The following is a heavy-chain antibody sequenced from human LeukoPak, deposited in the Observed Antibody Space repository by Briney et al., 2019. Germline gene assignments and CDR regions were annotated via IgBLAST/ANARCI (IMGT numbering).Heavy chain of an antibody. D-gene: IGHD1-26*01. CDR2: INTDGSA. CDR1: GCPFSHNY. Sequence: GGSLTLSCAASGCPFSHNYMSGVRQAPGRGLEGVAVINTDGSAFYADSVKRRFTISRDNSNNKLYLQMTSLRAEDTAVDYCARVRRQVGSRWFDPGGQGILVPVSS. V-gene: IGHV3-53*01. J-gene: IGHJ5*02. CDR3: ARVRRQVGSRWFDP.